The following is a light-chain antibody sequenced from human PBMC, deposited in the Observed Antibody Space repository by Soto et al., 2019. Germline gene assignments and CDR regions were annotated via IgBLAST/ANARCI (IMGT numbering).Light chain of an antibody. Sequence: DIQMTQSPSTLPASVGDRVTITCRASQDIRSWLAWYQHKPGKAPKILIYDASTLKSGVPSRFSGSGSGSEFTLTISSLQPDDFATYYCQQYHTYWTFGQGTEVEI. V-gene: IGKV1-5*01. CDR2: DAS. CDR3: QQYHTYWT. CDR1: QDIRSW. J-gene: IGKJ1*01.